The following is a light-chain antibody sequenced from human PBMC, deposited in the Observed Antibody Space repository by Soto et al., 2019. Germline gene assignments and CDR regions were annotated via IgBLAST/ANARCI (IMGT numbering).Light chain of an antibody. CDR2: DVN. V-gene: IGLV2-14*03. CDR3: SSYASSSTLV. CDR1: SSDVGGYNS. Sequence: QSALTQPASMSGSPGQSITIACTGTSSDVGGYNSVSWYQQHPGKVPKLIIYDVNNRPSGVSWRFSGSKSGNTASLTVSGLQAEDEADYYCSSYASSSTLVFGGGTKLTVL. J-gene: IGLJ2*01.